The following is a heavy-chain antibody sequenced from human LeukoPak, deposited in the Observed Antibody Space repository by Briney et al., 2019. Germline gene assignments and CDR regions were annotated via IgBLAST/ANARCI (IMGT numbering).Heavy chain of an antibody. CDR2: FDPEDGET. V-gene: IGHV1-24*01. CDR1: GYTLTELS. J-gene: IGHJ4*02. CDR3: ATDTERGYSGYVNY. Sequence: ASVKVSCKVSGYTLTELSMHWVRQAPGKGLEWMGGFDPEDGETIYAQKFQSRVTMTEDTSTDTAYMELSSLRSEDTAVYYCATDTERGYSGYVNYWGQGTLVTVSS. D-gene: IGHD5-12*01.